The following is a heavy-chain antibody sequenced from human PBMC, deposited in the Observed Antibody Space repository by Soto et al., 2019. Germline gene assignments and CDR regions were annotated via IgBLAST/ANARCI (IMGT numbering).Heavy chain of an antibody. V-gene: IGHV3-30*03. D-gene: IGHD3-3*01. CDR1: GFTFSDYA. J-gene: IGHJ4*02. CDR2: ISYEGSEK. Sequence: QVHLEESGGRVVQPGTSLRLSCAASGFTFSDYAMHWIRQPPGKGLEWVAIISYEGSEKYYSDSVKGRFTISRDNSKNTVYLQMNSVRGDDTAVYYCARTYYDFWRGFSDWGQGALVTVSS. CDR3: ARTYYDFWRGFSD.